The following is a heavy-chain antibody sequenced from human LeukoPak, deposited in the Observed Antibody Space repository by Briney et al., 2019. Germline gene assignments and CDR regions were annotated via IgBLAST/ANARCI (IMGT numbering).Heavy chain of an antibody. D-gene: IGHD3-10*01. V-gene: IGHV1-2*02. CDR1: GYTLTGYY. J-gene: IGHJ5*02. CDR2: INPNSGGT. CDR3: ARDIVRGVISHFDP. Sequence: ASVKVSCKASGYTLTGYYMHWVRQAPGQGLEWMGWINPNSGGTNYAQKFQGRVTMTRDTSISTAYMELSRLRSDDTAVYYCARDIVRGVISHFDPWGQGTLVTVSS.